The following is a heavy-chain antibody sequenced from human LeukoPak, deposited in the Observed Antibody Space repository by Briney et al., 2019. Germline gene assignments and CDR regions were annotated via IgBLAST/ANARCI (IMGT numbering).Heavy chain of an antibody. J-gene: IGHJ6*03. CDR2: IYSSGNT. CDR3: ARGGAGQPDHSHFYQFMDV. D-gene: IGHD1-14*01. Sequence: SETLSLTCTVSGGSINNYYWSWIRQPAGKGLEWIGRIYSSGNTNYIFSLKSRVTISLDTSRNQFSLKVNSVTAADTAVYYCARGGAGQPDHSHFYQFMDVWGRGTTVTVSS. CDR1: GGSINNYY. V-gene: IGHV4-4*07.